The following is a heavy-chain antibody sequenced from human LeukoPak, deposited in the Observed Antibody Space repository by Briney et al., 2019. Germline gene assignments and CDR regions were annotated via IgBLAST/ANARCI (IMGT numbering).Heavy chain of an antibody. V-gene: IGHV4-34*01. CDR2: INHSGST. J-gene: IGHJ4*02. CDR3: ARGLYFDY. CDR1: GGSFSGYY. Sequence: SETLSLTCAVYGGSFSGYYWSWIRQPPGKGLEWIGEINHSGSTNYNPSLKSRVTISVDTSKNQFSLRLSSVTAADTAVYYCARGLYFDYWGQGTLVTVSS.